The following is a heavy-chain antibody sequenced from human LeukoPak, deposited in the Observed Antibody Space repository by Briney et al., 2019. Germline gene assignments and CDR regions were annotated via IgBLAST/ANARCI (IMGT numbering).Heavy chain of an antibody. J-gene: IGHJ6*03. D-gene: IGHD2-2*01. Sequence: PGGSLRLSCVTSGFTVSSNYMSWVRQAPGKGLEWVSLIYTGDTTHYADSVKGRFTISRDNSKNTLYLQMNSLRAEDTAVYYCARDRVDCSSTSCYRGTYDYYYYYMDVWGKGTTVTVSS. CDR3: ARDRVDCSSTSCYRGTYDYYYYYMDV. CDR1: GFTVSSNY. CDR2: IYTGDTT. V-gene: IGHV3-53*01.